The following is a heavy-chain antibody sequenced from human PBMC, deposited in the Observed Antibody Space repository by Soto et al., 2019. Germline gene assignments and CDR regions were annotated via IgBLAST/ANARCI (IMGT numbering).Heavy chain of an antibody. D-gene: IGHD6-13*01. J-gene: IGHJ4*02. CDR1: GYIFINYY. CDR2: FNPMSGST. V-gene: IGHV1-46*04. Sequence: QVQLVQSGAEVKKPGASVKISCKTSGYIFINYYIHWVRQAPGQGLEWVALFNPMSGSTNYAQKWQGRVTVTSDTSTSTVYMELSSLISEDTAGDYCAIDLAAADYWGKGTLVTVSS. CDR3: AIDLAAADY.